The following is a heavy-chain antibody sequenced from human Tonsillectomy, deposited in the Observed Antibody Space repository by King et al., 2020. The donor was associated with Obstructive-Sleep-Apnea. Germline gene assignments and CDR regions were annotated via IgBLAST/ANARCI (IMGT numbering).Heavy chain of an antibody. Sequence: VQLQQWGAGLLKPSETLSLTCAVYGGYFSDYYWSWIRQPPNKGLEWIWEINDGGSTKYNPALKSRLTISVDTSNKQFSLKVTSVTAADTAVYYCARGSGAAAVNWFDPWGQGTLVTVSS. CDR1: GGYFSDYY. CDR2: INDGGST. D-gene: IGHD6-13*01. CDR3: ARGSGAAAVNWFDP. V-gene: IGHV4-34*01. J-gene: IGHJ5*02.